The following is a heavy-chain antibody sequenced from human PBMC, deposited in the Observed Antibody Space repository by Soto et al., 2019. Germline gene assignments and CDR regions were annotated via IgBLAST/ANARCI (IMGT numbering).Heavy chain of an antibody. CDR1: GFTFSDYY. D-gene: IGHD3-9*01. CDR3: ARDRRAYYDILTGYYYSWYFDL. Sequence: PGGSLRLSCAASGFTFSDYYMSWIRQAPGKGLEWVSYISSSGSTIYYADSVKGRFTISRDNAKNSLYLQMNSLRAEDTAVYYCARDRRAYYDILTGYYYSWYFDLWGRGTLVTVSS. CDR2: ISSSGSTI. V-gene: IGHV3-11*01. J-gene: IGHJ2*01.